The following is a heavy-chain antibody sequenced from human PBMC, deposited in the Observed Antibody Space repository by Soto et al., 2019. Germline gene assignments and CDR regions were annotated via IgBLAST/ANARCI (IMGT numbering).Heavy chain of an antibody. D-gene: IGHD6-13*01. CDR3: ARDSQLRFADAFDI. CDR2: ISSSSSYI. V-gene: IGHV3-21*01. Sequence: EVQLAESGGGLVKPGGSLRLSCAASGFTFSSYSMNWVRQAPGKGLEWVSSISSSSSYIYYADSVKGRFTISRDNAKNSLYLQMNSLRAEDTAVYYCARDSQLRFADAFDIWGQGTMVTVSS. CDR1: GFTFSSYS. J-gene: IGHJ3*02.